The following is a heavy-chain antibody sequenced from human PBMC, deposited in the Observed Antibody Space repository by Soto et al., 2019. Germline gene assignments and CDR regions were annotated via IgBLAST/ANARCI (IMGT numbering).Heavy chain of an antibody. J-gene: IGHJ4*02. CDR3: ARDLGPALDY. Sequence: SQTLSLTCAISGDSISSNSAAWNWIRQSPSRGLEWLGRTYYRSKWYKDYPVSVKSRVTINPDTSKNQFSLQLNSVTPDDTAVYYCARDLGPALDYWGQGALVTVSS. CDR1: GDSISSNSAA. CDR2: TYYRSKWYK. V-gene: IGHV6-1*01.